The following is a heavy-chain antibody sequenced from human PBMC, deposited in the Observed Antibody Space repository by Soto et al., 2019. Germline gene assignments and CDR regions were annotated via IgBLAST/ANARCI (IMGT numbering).Heavy chain of an antibody. CDR1: GFTFDDYA. V-gene: IGHV3-9*01. CDR3: AKGGDCSSTSCYFDY. D-gene: IGHD2-2*01. Sequence: SLRLSCAASGFTFDDYAMHWVRQAPGKGLEWVSGISWNSGSIGYADSVKGRFTISRDNAKNSLYLQMNSLRAEDTALYYCAKGGDCSSTSCYFDYWGQGTLVTVSS. CDR2: ISWNSGSI. J-gene: IGHJ4*02.